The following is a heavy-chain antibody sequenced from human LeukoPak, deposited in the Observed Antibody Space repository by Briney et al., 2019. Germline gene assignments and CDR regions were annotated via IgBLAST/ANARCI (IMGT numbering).Heavy chain of an antibody. CDR1: GFTFTSHA. Sequence: GGSLRLSCAASGFTFTSHAMSWVRQAPGKGLEWVSAISGSGVYTHYADSVKGRFIISRDSSRSTLYLQMNSLRVEDTAVYFLAKDHDITVYPTSATWGQGTLVIVS. D-gene: IGHD3-9*01. J-gene: IGHJ5*02. CDR2: ISGSGVYT. V-gene: IGHV3-23*01. CDR3: AKDHDITVYPTSAT.